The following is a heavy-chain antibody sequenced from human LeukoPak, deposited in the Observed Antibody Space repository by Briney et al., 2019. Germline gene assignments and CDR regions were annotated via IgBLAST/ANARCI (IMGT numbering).Heavy chain of an antibody. Sequence: ASVKVSCKASGYTFTGYYMHWVRQAPGQGLEWMGWINPNSGGTNYAQKFQGRVTMTRDTSISTAYMELGRLRSDDTAVYYCARVLLPSRITMVQQIQHWGQGTLVTVSS. CDR1: GYTFTGYY. J-gene: IGHJ1*01. D-gene: IGHD3-10*01. V-gene: IGHV1-2*02. CDR2: INPNSGGT. CDR3: ARVLLPSRITMVQQIQH.